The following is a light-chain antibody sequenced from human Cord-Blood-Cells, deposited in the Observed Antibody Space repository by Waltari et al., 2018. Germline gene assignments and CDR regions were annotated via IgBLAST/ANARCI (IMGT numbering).Light chain of an antibody. J-gene: IGLJ3*02. Sequence: QSALTQPASVSGSPGQSITISCTGTSSDVGGYNYVSWYQQHPAKAPKLLVCDVSKRPSGVSTRFSGSKSGSTASLTSSGLQAEDEADYYCSSYTSSSTWVFGGGTKLTVL. V-gene: IGLV2-14*01. CDR3: SSYTSSSTWV. CDR2: DVS. CDR1: SSDVGGYNY.